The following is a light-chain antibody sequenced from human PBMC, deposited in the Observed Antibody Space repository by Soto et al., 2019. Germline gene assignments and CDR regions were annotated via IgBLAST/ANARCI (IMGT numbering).Light chain of an antibody. J-gene: IGLJ3*02. V-gene: IGLV2-14*01. CDR2: EVR. CDR1: IRDVGAYNL. Sequence: QSALTQPASVSGSAGQSITISCSGTIRDVGAYNLVSWYQQHPGTAPKLIIYEVRNRPSGIASRFSGSRSGNTASLTISGLQSEDDGDYYCSAYTASSTLVFGGGTKLTVL. CDR3: SAYTASSTLV.